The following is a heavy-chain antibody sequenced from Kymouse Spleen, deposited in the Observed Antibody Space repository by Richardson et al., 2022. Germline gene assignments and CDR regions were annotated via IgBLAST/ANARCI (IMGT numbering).Heavy chain of an antibody. D-gene: IGHD3-10*01. J-gene: IGHJ6*02. Sequence: EVQLVESGGGLVQPGRSLRLSCAASGFTFDDYAMHWVRQAPGKGLEWVSGISWNSGSIGYADSVKGRFTISRDNAKNSLYLQMNSLRAEDTALYYCAKAPMVRGVIIKYYYYYGMDVWGQGTTVTVSS. CDR2: ISWNSGSI. V-gene: IGHV3-9*01. CDR1: GFTFDDYA. CDR3: AKAPMVRGVIIKYYYYYGMDV.